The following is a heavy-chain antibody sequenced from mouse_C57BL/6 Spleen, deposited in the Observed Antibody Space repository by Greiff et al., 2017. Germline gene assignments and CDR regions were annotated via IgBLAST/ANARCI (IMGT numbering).Heavy chain of an antibody. J-gene: IGHJ3*01. Sequence: QVQLQQPGTELVKPGASVKLSCKASGYTFTSYWMHWVRQRPGQGLEWIGIINPSNGGTNYNGKLKSKATLTVDKSSSTAYMQLSSLTSEDSAVYYCARRDYDAWFAYWGQGTLVTVSA. CDR3: ARRDYDAWFAY. D-gene: IGHD2-4*01. CDR2: INPSNGGT. V-gene: IGHV1-53*01. CDR1: GYTFTSYW.